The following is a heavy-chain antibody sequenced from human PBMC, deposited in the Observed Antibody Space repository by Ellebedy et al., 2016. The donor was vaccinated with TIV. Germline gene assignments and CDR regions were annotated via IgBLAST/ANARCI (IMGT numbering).Heavy chain of an antibody. CDR1: GGSLSDYY. J-gene: IGHJ6*02. Sequence: MPSETLSLTCTVSGGSLSDYYWGWVRQPPGKGLEWIGYVFFTGSTNYNPSLRSRVTISVDTSKNQFSLKLTSVTAADAAVYYCARRAPSGEYYYGLDVWGQGTTVTVSS. CDR2: VFFTGST. V-gene: IGHV4-59*08. CDR3: ARRAPSGEYYYGLDV. D-gene: IGHD7-27*01.